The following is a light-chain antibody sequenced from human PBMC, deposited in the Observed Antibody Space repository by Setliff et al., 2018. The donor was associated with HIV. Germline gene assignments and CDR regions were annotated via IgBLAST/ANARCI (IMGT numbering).Light chain of an antibody. V-gene: IGLV2-14*01. CDR3: TSYAGSSTPYV. J-gene: IGLJ1*01. CDR1: SSDVGGYNY. Sequence: QSALAQPASVSGSPGQSITISCTGTSSDVGGYNYVSWYQQYPGKAPKLMIYEVNNRPSGVSNRFSGSKSGNTASLTISGLQAEDEADYYCTSYAGSSTPYVFGTGTKGTVL. CDR2: EVN.